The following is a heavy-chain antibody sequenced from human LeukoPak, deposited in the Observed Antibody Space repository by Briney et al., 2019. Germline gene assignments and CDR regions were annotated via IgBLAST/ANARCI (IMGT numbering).Heavy chain of an antibody. D-gene: IGHD6-13*01. CDR3: AKRLEYSSSWWYFDH. CDR2: ISAGGGST. CDR1: GFTFSRYA. Sequence: GGSLRLSFPACGFTFSRYALHWLGPPPARGLAWVCVISAGGGSTSYADSVKGRLTISRDNTKSSLYLKMNRLRAEDTAVYYCAKRLEYSSSWWYFDHWGQGTLVTVSS. V-gene: IGHV3-23*01. J-gene: IGHJ4*02.